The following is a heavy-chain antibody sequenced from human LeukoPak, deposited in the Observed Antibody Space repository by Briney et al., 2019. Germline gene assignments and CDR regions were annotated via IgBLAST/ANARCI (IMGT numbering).Heavy chain of an antibody. V-gene: IGHV3-23*01. CDR1: GFTFSSYA. J-gene: IGHJ4*02. CDR2: ISGSGGST. D-gene: IGHD3-9*01. Sequence: GGSLRLSCAASGFTFSSYAMSWVRQAPGKGLEWVSAISGSGGSTYYADSVKGRFTISRDNSKNTLYLQMNSLRAEATAVYYCAKNPRYFDWLLLPADFDYWGQGTLVTVSS. CDR3: AKNPRYFDWLLLPADFDY.